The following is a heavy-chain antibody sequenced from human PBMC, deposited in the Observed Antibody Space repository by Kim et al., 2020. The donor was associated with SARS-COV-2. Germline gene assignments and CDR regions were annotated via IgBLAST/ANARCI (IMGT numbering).Heavy chain of an antibody. Sequence: GGSLRLSCAASGFTFSSYWMHWVRQAPGKGLVWVSRINSDGSSTSYADSVKGRFTISRDNAKNTLYLQMNSLRAEDTAVYYCARGGSYSFGAFDIWGQGTMVTVSS. CDR3: ARGGSYSFGAFDI. V-gene: IGHV3-74*01. CDR2: INSDGSST. CDR1: GFTFSSYW. D-gene: IGHD1-26*01. J-gene: IGHJ3*02.